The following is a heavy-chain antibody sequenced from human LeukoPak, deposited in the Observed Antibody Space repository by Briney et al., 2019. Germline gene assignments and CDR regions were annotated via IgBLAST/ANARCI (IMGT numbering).Heavy chain of an antibody. CDR2: IYYSGTT. V-gene: IGHV4-39*01. Sequence: SETLSLTCTVSGGSISSSSYYWGWIRQPPGKGLEWIGSIYYSGTTYYNPSLKSRVTISVDTSKNQFSLKLSSVTAADTAVYYCARRGAANWSDPWGQGTLVTVSS. CDR1: GGSISSSSYY. J-gene: IGHJ5*02. CDR3: ARRGAANWSDP. D-gene: IGHD2-15*01.